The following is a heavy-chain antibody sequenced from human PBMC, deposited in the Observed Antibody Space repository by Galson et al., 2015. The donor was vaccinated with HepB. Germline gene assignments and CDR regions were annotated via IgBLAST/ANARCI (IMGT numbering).Heavy chain of an antibody. D-gene: IGHD6-13*01. J-gene: IGHJ4*02. V-gene: IGHV3-30*02. CDR3: AKMGTGYSSSWYLTGIDDY. Sequence: SLRLSCAASGFTFSSYGMHWVRQAPGKGLEWVAFIRYDGSNKYYADSVKGRFTISRDNSKNTLYLQMNSLRAEDTAVYYCAKMGTGYSSSWYLTGIDDYWGQGTLVTVSS. CDR2: IRYDGSNK. CDR1: GFTFSSYG.